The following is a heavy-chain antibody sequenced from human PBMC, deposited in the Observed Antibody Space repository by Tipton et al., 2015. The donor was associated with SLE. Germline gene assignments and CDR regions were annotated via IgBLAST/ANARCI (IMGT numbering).Heavy chain of an antibody. V-gene: IGHV1-18*01. D-gene: IGHD7-27*01. Sequence: QVQLVQSGAEVKKPGASVKVSCKASGNTFRSYGINWVRQAPGQGLEWMGWISGYNGNTKYAQNFQGRVTMTTDTSTSTAYMELRSLRSDDTAVYYCARSGINDWGWFDPWGQGTLVSVSS. J-gene: IGHJ5*02. CDR3: ARSGINDWGWFDP. CDR2: ISGYNGNT. CDR1: GNTFRSYG.